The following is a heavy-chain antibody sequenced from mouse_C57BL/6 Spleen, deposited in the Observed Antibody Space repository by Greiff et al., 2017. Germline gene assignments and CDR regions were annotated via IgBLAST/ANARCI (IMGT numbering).Heavy chain of an antibody. CDR1: GYSFTSCYY. D-gene: IGHD3-1*01. CDR3: SRDSTAGTGDMDD. Sequence: ESGPGLVKPSQSLSLTCSVTGYSFTSCYYWNWIRQFPGNKLEWMGYISYDGSNNYNPSLKNRISITRDTSKNQIFLKLNSVTTEDTATYNDSRDSTAGTGDMDDWGQGTSVTVSS. V-gene: IGHV3-6*01. CDR2: ISYDGSN. J-gene: IGHJ4*01.